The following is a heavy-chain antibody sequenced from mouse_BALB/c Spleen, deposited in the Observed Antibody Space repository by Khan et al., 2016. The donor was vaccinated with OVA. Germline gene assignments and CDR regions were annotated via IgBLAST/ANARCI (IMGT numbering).Heavy chain of an antibody. CDR2: INTYTGQP. J-gene: IGHJ4*01. Sequence: QIQLVQSGPELKKPGETVKISCKASGHTFTKYGMNWVKQAPGKGLKWMGWINTYTGQPTYADDFNGRFAFSLETSASTAYLQLNNLKNEDTATXCCARPPYFSYVLDNWGQGTSVTVSS. CDR1: GHTFTKYG. CDR3: ARPPYFSYVLDN. V-gene: IGHV9-3-1*01. D-gene: IGHD2-10*01.